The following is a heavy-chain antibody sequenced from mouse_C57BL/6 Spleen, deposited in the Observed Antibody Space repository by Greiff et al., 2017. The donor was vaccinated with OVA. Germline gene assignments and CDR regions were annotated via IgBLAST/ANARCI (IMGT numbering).Heavy chain of an antibody. D-gene: IGHD1-2*01. CDR3: ARGPLLRTSPSYYFDY. J-gene: IGHJ2*01. V-gene: IGHV1-61*01. CDR2: IYPSDSET. Sequence: QVQLQQPGAELVRPGSSVKLSCKASGYTFTSYWMDWVKQRPGQGLEWIGNIYPSDSETHYNQKFKDKATLTVDKSSSTAYMQLSSLTSEDSAVYYCARGPLLRTSPSYYFDYWGQGTTLTVSS. CDR1: GYTFTSYW.